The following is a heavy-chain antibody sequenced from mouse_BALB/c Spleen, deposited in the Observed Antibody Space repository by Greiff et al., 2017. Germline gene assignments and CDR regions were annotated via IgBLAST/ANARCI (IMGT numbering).Heavy chain of an antibody. D-gene: IGHD2-4*01. J-gene: IGHJ2*01. CDR2: IGAGGST. V-gene: IGHV2-9*02. CDR3: ARSESTMMSPFDY. CDR1: GFSLTSYG. Sequence: VQVVESGPGLVAPSQSLSITCTASGFSLTSYGVHWVRQPPGKGLEWLGVIGAGGSTNYNSALMSRLGISKDNSESQVFLKMNSLQTDDTAMYYCARSESTMMSPFDYWGQGTTLTVSS.